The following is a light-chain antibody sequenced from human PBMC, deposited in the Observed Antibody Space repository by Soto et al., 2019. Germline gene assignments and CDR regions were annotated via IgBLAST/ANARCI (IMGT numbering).Light chain of an antibody. J-gene: IGKJ2*01. CDR2: DAS. CDR1: QDISTY. Sequence: DIQMTQSPSSLSASIGDRVTITCQASQDISTYLNWYQQKPGTAPKLLIFDASDLETGVPSRFSGSGSGTDFTFTISSLQPEDIATYYCQHYDNLPYTFGQGTKLEIK. CDR3: QHYDNLPYT. V-gene: IGKV1-33*01.